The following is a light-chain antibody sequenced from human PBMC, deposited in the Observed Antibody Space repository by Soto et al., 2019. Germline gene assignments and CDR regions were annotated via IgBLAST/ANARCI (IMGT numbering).Light chain of an antibody. CDR1: QRISSW. Sequence: DIQMTQSPSTLSASVGDRVTITCRASQRISSWLAWYQQKPGKAPKLLIDKASSLESGVPSRFSGSGSGTEFTLTISSLQPDDFATYYCQQYNSYSTFGQGTKV. V-gene: IGKV1-5*03. CDR2: KAS. J-gene: IGKJ1*01. CDR3: QQYNSYST.